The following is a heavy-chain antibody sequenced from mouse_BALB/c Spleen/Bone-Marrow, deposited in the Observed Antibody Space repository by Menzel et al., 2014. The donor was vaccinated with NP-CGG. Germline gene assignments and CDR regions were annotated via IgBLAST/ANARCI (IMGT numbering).Heavy chain of an antibody. V-gene: IGHV1-80*01. CDR3: ARRDGSTYYYAMDY. D-gene: IGHD1-1*01. Sequence: QVQLKESGAELVRPGSSVKISCKASGYAFXNYWMNWVKQRPGQGLEWIGQIYPGDGDTNYNGKFKGKATLTADKSSSTAYMQLSSLTSEDSAVYFCARRDGSTYYYAMDYWGQGTSVTVSS. J-gene: IGHJ4*01. CDR1: GYAFXNYW. CDR2: IYPGDGDT.